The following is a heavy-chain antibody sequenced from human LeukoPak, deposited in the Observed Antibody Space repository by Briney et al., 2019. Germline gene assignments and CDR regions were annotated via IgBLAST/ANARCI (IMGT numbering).Heavy chain of an antibody. J-gene: IGHJ4*02. Sequence: GRSLRLSCAASGFTFDDYAMHWVRQAPGKGLEWVSSISSSSSYIYYADSVKGRFTISRDNAKNSLYLQMNSLRAEDTAVYYCAREDEGGYDVDYWGQGTLVTVSS. CDR2: ISSSSSYI. CDR1: GFTFDDYA. D-gene: IGHD5-12*01. CDR3: AREDEGGYDVDY. V-gene: IGHV3-21*01.